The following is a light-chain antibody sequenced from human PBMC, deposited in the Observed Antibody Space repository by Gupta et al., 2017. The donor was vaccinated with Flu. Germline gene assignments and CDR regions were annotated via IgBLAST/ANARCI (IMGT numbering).Light chain of an antibody. CDR2: EVT. CDR1: TGDVGSDNY. Sequence: SITITCTGTTGDVGSDNYVSWFQHHTGKPIWRLIYEVTSRTASLANRLSGSKSGNAASLAISGHRAEGDADYYHTSYTFRNILVFGGGTMRTGL. J-gene: IGLJ3*02. V-gene: IGLV2-14*01. CDR3: TSYTFRNILV.